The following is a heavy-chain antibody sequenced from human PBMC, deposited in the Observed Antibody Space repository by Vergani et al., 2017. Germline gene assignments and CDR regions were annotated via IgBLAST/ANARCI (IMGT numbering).Heavy chain of an antibody. Sequence: QLQLQESGPGLVKPSATLSLTCSVSGASIRSSNYYWGWLRQPPGKGLEWIASIYYSGSNYYNPSLKSRVTISVDTSKNQFSLKLSSVTAADTAVYFCARHSTVEWLVKLGWFDPWGQGILVTVSS. CDR3: ARHSTVEWLVKLGWFDP. V-gene: IGHV4-39*01. CDR2: IYYSGSN. D-gene: IGHD6-19*01. J-gene: IGHJ5*02. CDR1: GASIRSSNYY.